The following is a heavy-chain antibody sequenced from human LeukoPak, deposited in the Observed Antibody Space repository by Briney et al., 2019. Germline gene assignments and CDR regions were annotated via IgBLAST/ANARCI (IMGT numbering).Heavy chain of an antibody. Sequence: SETLSLTCAVYGGSFSGYYWSWIRQPPGKGLEWIGEINHSGSTNYNPSLKSRVTISVDTSKNQFSLKLSSVTAADTAVYYCARVSIAVAGWFDPWGQGTLVTVS. CDR1: GGSFSGYY. CDR2: INHSGST. V-gene: IGHV4-34*01. J-gene: IGHJ5*02. CDR3: ARVSIAVAGWFDP. D-gene: IGHD6-19*01.